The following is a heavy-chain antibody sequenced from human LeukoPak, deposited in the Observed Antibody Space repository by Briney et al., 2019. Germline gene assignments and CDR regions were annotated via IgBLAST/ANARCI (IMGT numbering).Heavy chain of an antibody. Sequence: PGGSLRLSCAASGFTFSSYSMNWVRQAPGKGLEWVSSISSSSSYIYYADSVKGRFTISRDNAKNSLYLQMNSLRAEDTAVYYCARSQLLSYGMDVWGQGTTVTVS. D-gene: IGHD2-2*01. V-gene: IGHV3-21*01. CDR2: ISSSSSYI. J-gene: IGHJ6*02. CDR1: GFTFSSYS. CDR3: ARSQLLSYGMDV.